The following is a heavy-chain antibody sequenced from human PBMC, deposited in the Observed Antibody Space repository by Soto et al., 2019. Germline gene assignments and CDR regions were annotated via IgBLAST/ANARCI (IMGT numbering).Heavy chain of an antibody. D-gene: IGHD6-19*01. Sequence: QVQLVESGGGVVQPGRSLRLSCAASGFTFSSYGMHWVRQAPGKGLEWVAVISYDGSNKYYADSVKGRFTISRDNSKNTLYLQMNSLRAEDTAVYYCAKAGWSSSGWRAGYYFDYWGQGTLVTVSS. V-gene: IGHV3-30*18. J-gene: IGHJ4*02. CDR3: AKAGWSSSGWRAGYYFDY. CDR2: ISYDGSNK. CDR1: GFTFSSYG.